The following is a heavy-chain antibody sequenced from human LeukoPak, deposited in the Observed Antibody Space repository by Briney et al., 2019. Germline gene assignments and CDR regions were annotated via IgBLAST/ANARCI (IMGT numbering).Heavy chain of an antibody. CDR3: ARGRAAASLNWFDP. V-gene: IGHV1-69*04. CDR2: IIPILGIA. Sequence: GSSVKVSCKASGGTFSSYAISWVRQAPGQGLEWMGRIIPILGIANYAQKFQGRVTITADKSTSTAYMELSSLRSEDTAVYYCARGRAAASLNWFDPWGQGTLVTVSS. CDR1: GGTFSSYA. J-gene: IGHJ5*02. D-gene: IGHD6-13*01.